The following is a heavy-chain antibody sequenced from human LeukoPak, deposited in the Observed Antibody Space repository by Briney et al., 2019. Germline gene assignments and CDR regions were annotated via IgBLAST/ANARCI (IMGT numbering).Heavy chain of an antibody. D-gene: IGHD3-22*01. J-gene: IGHJ6*02. CDR1: GGTFSSYT. Sequence: ASVKVSCKASGGTFSSYTINWVRQAHGQGLEWMGRIIPILDIANYAQNFQARVTLTAHRSTSTAYMELSSLRSEDTAVYYCATHYHDSSGYRRSYGMDVWGQGTTVTVS. CDR3: ATHYHDSSGYRRSYGMDV. CDR2: IIPILDIA. V-gene: IGHV1-69*02.